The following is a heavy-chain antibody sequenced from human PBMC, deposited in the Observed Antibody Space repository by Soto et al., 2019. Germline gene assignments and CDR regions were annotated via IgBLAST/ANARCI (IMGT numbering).Heavy chain of an antibody. CDR2: IYYSGST. J-gene: IGHJ5*02. D-gene: IGHD3-3*01. CDR3: ARWWSGSRQGFDP. Sequence: QVQLQESGPGLVKPSQTLSLTCTVSGGSISSGDYYWSWIRQHPGKGLEWIGYIYYSGSTYYNPSLKIGVTISVHTSKNQCSLKLSSVTAADTAVYYCARWWSGSRQGFDPWGQGTLVTVSS. CDR1: GGSISSGDYY. V-gene: IGHV4-31*03.